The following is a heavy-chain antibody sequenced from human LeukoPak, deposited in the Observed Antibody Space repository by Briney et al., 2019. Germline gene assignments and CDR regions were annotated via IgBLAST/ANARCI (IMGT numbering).Heavy chain of an antibody. D-gene: IGHD3-22*01. V-gene: IGHV1-2*02. CDR3: ASSHYYDSSGYDGYDAFDI. CDR2: IHPNSGGT. Sequence: ASVKVSCKASGYTFTGYYMHWVRQAPGQGLEWMGWIHPNSGGTNYVQKFQGRVTMTRDMSTSTVYMELSSLRSEDTAVYYCASSHYYDSSGYDGYDAFDIWGQGTMVTVSS. CDR1: GYTFTGYY. J-gene: IGHJ3*02.